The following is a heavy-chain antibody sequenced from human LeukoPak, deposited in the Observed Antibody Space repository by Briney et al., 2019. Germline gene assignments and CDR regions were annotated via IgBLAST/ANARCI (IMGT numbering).Heavy chain of an antibody. V-gene: IGHV1-18*01. CDR3: ARGVLRYFDQLDY. D-gene: IGHD3-9*01. CDR2: ISGYNSKP. CDR1: GYSFTNYG. Sequence: ASVKVSCKTSGYSFTNYGITWVRQAPGQGLEWMGWISGYNSKPFYAQNFQGRVTMTTDTSTSTVYMEVRSLRSDDTAVYYCARGVLRYFDQLDYWGQGTLVTVSS. J-gene: IGHJ4*02.